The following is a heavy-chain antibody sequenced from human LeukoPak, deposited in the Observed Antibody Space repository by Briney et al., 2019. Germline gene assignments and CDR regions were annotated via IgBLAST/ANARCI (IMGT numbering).Heavy chain of an antibody. CDR3: VSNYSPVPEYYYYYYMDV. CDR1: GFTFSSYA. J-gene: IGHJ6*03. Sequence: GGSLRLSCAASGFTFSSYAMSWVRQAPGKGLEWVSAISGSGGSTYYADSVKGRFTISRDNSKNTLYLQMNSLRAEDTAVYYCVSNYSPVPEYYYYYYMDVWGKGTTVTVSS. D-gene: IGHD4-11*01. CDR2: ISGSGGST. V-gene: IGHV3-23*01.